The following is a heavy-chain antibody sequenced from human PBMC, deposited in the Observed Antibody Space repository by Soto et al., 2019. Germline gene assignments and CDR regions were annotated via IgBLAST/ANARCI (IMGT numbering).Heavy chain of an antibody. V-gene: IGHV4-4*07. J-gene: IGHJ6*02. CDR1: GGPISNYY. Sequence: QVQLQESGPGLVKPSETLSLTCTVSGGPISNYYWSWVRQPAGKGLEWVGRIYSDGATNYSPSLKSRIFMSLDMSGNQFSLQLNSVTAADTAVYYCSRVGCSNSNCQTRGMDVWGQGTTVTVSS. CDR2: IYSDGAT. D-gene: IGHD2-2*01. CDR3: SRVGCSNSNCQTRGMDV.